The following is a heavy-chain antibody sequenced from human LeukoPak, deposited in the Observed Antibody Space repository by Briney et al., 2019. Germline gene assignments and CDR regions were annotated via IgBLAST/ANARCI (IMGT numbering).Heavy chain of an antibody. CDR3: ASHVLYAFDI. J-gene: IGHJ3*02. Sequence: SETLSLTCTVSGGSISNYYWSWIRQPPGRGLDWIGYIYYSGSTNYNPSLKSRVTISVDTSKNQFSLKLSSVTAADTAVYYCASHVLYAFDIWGLGTMVTVSS. CDR1: GGSISNYY. D-gene: IGHD3-16*01. V-gene: IGHV4-59*01. CDR2: IYYSGST.